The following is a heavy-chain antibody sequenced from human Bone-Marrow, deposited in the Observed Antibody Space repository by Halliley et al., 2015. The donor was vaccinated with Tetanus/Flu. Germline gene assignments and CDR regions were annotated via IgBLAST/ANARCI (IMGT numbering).Heavy chain of an antibody. CDR2: INQDGSGT. Sequence: LGWVANINQDGSGTFYVDSVKGRFIISRDNAKNTVYLEMSGLRAEDTAIYFCTRGSKGDDGIDYWGQGTPVTVSS. J-gene: IGHJ4*02. D-gene: IGHD1-1*01. CDR3: TRGSKGDDGIDY. V-gene: IGHV3-7*03.